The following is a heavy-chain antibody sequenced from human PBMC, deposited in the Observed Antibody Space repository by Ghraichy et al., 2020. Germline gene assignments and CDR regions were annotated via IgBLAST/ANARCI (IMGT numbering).Heavy chain of an antibody. D-gene: IGHD4-11*01. V-gene: IGHV3-9*01. J-gene: IGHJ4*02. Sequence: SLNISCAASGFTFDDYAMHWVRQAPGKGLEWVSGISWNSGSIGYADSVKGRFTISRDNAKNSLYLQMNSLRAEDTALYYCAKDITLGLTTSSGGFDYWGQGTLVTVSS. CDR2: ISWNSGSI. CDR3: AKDITLGLTTSSGGFDY. CDR1: GFTFDDYA.